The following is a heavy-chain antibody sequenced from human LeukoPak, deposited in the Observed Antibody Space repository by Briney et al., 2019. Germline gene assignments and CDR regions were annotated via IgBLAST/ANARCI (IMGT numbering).Heavy chain of an antibody. CDR1: GGSISSGSYY. CDR2: IYTSGST. J-gene: IGHJ4*02. Sequence: PSETLSLTCTVSGGSISSGSYYWSWIRQPAGKGLEWIGRIYTSGSTNYNPSLKSRVTMSVDTSKNQFSLKLSSVTAADTAVYYCARDFRESSGYLSLGYCFDYWGQGTLVTVSS. V-gene: IGHV4-61*02. D-gene: IGHD3-22*01. CDR3: ARDFRESSGYLSLGYCFDY.